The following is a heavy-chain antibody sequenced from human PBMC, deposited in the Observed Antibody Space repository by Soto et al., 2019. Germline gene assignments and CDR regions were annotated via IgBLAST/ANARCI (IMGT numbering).Heavy chain of an antibody. CDR3: ARPGIAVLHSNWFDP. J-gene: IGHJ5*02. D-gene: IGHD6-19*01. CDR2: ISYDGSNK. Sequence: QVQLVESGGGVVQPGRSLRLSCAASGFTFSSYAMHWVRQAPGKGLEWVAVISYDGSNKYYADSVKGRFTISRDNSKNXLYLQMNSLRAEDTAVYYCARPGIAVLHSNWFDPWGQGTLVTVSS. V-gene: IGHV3-30-3*01. CDR1: GFTFSSYA.